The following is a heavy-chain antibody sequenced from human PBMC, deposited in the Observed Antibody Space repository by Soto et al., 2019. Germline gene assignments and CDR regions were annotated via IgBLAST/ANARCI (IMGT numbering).Heavy chain of an antibody. D-gene: IGHD2-2*01. V-gene: IGHV4-34*01. J-gene: IGHJ6*02. CDR3: ARHSDIVVVPAAMGGHYGMDV. CDR1: CGSSSGYY. CDR2: TNHSGST. Sequence: SETLSLTCGVSCGSSSGYYWSWIRQPPGKGLEWIGETNHSGSTNYNPSLKSRVTISVDTSKNQFSLKLSSVTAADTAVYYCARHSDIVVVPAAMGGHYGMDVWGQGTTVTVSS.